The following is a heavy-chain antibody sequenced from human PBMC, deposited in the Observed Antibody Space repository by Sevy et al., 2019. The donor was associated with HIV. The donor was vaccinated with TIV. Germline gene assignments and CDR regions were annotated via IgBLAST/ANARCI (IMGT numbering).Heavy chain of an antibody. D-gene: IGHD2-15*01. V-gene: IGHV1-2*02. CDR3: ATRSCSGGSCPFNWYFDL. J-gene: IGHJ2*01. CDR1: GYTFTGYY. CDR2: INPNSGGT. Sequence: ASVKVSCKASGYTFTGYYMHWVRQAPGQGLEWMGWINPNSGGTNYAQKFQDRVTMTRDTSISTAYMELSRLRSDDTAVYYCATRSCSGGSCPFNWYFDLWGRGTLVTVSS.